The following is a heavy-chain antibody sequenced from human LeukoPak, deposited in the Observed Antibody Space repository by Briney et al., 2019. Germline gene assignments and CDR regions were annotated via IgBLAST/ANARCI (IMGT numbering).Heavy chain of an antibody. CDR3: ARRITGTTSYLDY. J-gene: IGHJ4*02. D-gene: IGHD1-7*01. CDR1: GFTFSSYS. CDR2: ISSSSSYI. Sequence: GGSLRLSCAASGFTFSSYSMNWVRQAPGKGLEWVSSISSSSSYIYYADSVKGRSTISRDYAKNSLYLQMNSLRAEDTAVYYCARRITGTTSYLDYWGQGTLVTVSS. V-gene: IGHV3-21*01.